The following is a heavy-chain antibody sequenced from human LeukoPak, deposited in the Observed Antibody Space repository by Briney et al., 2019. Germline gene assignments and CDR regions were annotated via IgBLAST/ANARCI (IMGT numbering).Heavy chain of an antibody. Sequence: GGSLRLSCAASGFTFTCCWMNWVRQAPGKGLEWVATIKQDGSEKYYVDSVKGRFTISRDNAKDSVYLQMNSLRVEDTAVYYCARDGGTSGYDLLDYWGQGALVTVSS. CDR2: IKQDGSEK. D-gene: IGHD5-12*01. J-gene: IGHJ4*02. CDR3: ARDGGTSGYDLLDY. V-gene: IGHV3-7*01. CDR1: GFTFTCCW.